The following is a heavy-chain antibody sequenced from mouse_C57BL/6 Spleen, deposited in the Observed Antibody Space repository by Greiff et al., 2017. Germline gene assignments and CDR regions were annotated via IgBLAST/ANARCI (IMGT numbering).Heavy chain of an antibody. CDR2: INPSSGYT. Sequence: VQLQQSGAELAKPGASVKLSCKASGYTFTSYWMHWVKQRPGQGLEWIGNINPSSGYTKYNQKFKDQDTLTADKSSSTAYMQLSSLTYEDAAVYYCARSSYNSNLGYFDVWGTGTTVTVSS. J-gene: IGHJ1*03. CDR1: GYTFTSYW. D-gene: IGHD2-5*01. CDR3: ARSSYNSNLGYFDV. V-gene: IGHV1-7*01.